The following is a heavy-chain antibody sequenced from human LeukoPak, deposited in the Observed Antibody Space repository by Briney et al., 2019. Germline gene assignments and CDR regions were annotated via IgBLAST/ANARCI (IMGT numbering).Heavy chain of an antibody. J-gene: IGHJ5*02. CDR2: IRSKANSYAT. CDR1: GFTFSGSA. CDR3: TASLYCSGGSCPNWFDP. V-gene: IGHV3-73*01. D-gene: IGHD2-15*01. Sequence: PGGSLRLSCAASGFTFSGSAMHWVRQASGKGLEWVGRIRSKANSYATAYAASVKGRFTISRDDSKNTAYLQMNSPKTEDTAVYYCTASLYCSGGSCPNWFDPWGQGTLVTVSS.